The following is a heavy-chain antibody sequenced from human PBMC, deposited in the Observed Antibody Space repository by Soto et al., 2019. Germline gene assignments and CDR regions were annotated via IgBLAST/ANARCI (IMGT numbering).Heavy chain of an antibody. V-gene: IGHV1-2*04. D-gene: IGHD2-2*01. CDR3: ARNYCSSTSCYSGFDY. Sequence: ASVKVSCKASGYTFTGYYMHWVRQAPGQGLEWMGWINPNSGGTNYAQKFQGWVTMTRDTSISTAYMELSRLRSDDTAVYYCARNYCSSTSCYSGFDYWGQGTMVTVSS. J-gene: IGHJ4*02. CDR2: INPNSGGT. CDR1: GYTFTGYY.